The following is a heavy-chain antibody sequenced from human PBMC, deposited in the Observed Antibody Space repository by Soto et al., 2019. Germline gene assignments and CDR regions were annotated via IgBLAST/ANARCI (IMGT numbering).Heavy chain of an antibody. CDR1: GFIFSDYS. CDR2: IDGGSSAI. V-gene: IGHV3-48*02. J-gene: IGHJ4*02. CDR3: TREGS. Sequence: EVQLVESGGGLVQPGGSLRLACAASGFIFSDYSMNWVRQFPGKGLEWIAYIDGGSSAIHYTDSVKGRFTISRDNARNSLYLQMNSLRDEDTAVYYCTREGSWGRGTQVSVSP.